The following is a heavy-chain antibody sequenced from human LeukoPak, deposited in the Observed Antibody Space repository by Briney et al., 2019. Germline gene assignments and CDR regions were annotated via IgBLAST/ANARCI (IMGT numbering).Heavy chain of an antibody. CDR3: ARDPIPYYDDSSGYLDY. Sequence: GGSLRLSCAASGFSLSSYWMHWVRQAPGKGLVWVSRVSSDGTSTNYADSVKGRFTISRDNAKNSLSLQMNSLRAEDTAVYFCARDPIPYYDDSSGYLDYWGQGTLVTVSS. J-gene: IGHJ4*02. V-gene: IGHV3-74*01. CDR2: VSSDGTST. D-gene: IGHD3-22*01. CDR1: GFSLSSYW.